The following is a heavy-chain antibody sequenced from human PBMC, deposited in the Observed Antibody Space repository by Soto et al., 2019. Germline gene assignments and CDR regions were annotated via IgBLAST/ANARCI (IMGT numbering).Heavy chain of an antibody. J-gene: IGHJ3*02. Sequence: PGGSLRLSCAASGFTFSSYWMHWVRQAPGKGLVWVSRINSDGSSTSYADSVKGRFTISRDNAKNTLYLQMNSLRAEATAVYYCARVSRNWNAVNAFDIWGQRTMVTVSS. CDR2: INSDGSST. D-gene: IGHD1-1*01. CDR1: GFTFSSYW. CDR3: ARVSRNWNAVNAFDI. V-gene: IGHV3-74*01.